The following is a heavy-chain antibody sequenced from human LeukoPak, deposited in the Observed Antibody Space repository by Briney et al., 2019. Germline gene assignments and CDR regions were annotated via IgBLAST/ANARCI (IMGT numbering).Heavy chain of an antibody. Sequence: GGSLRLSCAASGFTFSSYSMNWVRQAPGKGLEWVSSISSSSSYIYYADSVKGRFTISRDNAKNSLYLQMNSLRAEDTAVYYCASDYGGHYYFDYWGQGTLVTVS. CDR1: GFTFSSYS. J-gene: IGHJ4*02. CDR2: ISSSSSYI. D-gene: IGHD4-23*01. CDR3: ASDYGGHYYFDY. V-gene: IGHV3-21*04.